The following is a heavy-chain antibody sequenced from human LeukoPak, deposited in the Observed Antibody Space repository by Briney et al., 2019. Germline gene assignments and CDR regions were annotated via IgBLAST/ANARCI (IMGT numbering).Heavy chain of an antibody. D-gene: IGHD1-26*01. CDR1: GGTFSSYA. Sequence: GASVKVSCKASGGTFSSYAISWVRQAPGQGLEWMGGIIPIFGTANYAQKCQGSVTITTDESTSTAYMELSSLRSEDTAVYYCARDRAFGVGAIGDYWGQGTLVTVSS. J-gene: IGHJ4*02. CDR3: ARDRAFGVGAIGDY. V-gene: IGHV1-69*05. CDR2: IIPIFGTA.